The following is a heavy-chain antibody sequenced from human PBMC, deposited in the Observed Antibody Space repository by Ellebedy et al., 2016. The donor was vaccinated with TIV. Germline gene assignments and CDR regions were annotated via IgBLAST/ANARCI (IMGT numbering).Heavy chain of an antibody. V-gene: IGHV3-30*18. CDR1: GFTFSSYG. CDR2: ISYDGSNK. J-gene: IGHJ4*02. D-gene: IGHD3-9*01. Sequence: GGSLRLXCAASGFTFSSYGMHWVRQAPGKGLEWVAVISYDGSNKYYADSVKGRFTISRDNSKNTLYLQMNSLRAEDTAVYYCAKDYYDILTGYYPYYFDYWGQGTLVTVSS. CDR3: AKDYYDILTGYYPYYFDY.